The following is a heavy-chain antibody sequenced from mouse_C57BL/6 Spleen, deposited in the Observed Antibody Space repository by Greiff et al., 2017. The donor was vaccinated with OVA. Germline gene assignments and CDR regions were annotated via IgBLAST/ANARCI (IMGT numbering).Heavy chain of an antibody. CDR1: GYTFTSYD. V-gene: IGHV1-85*01. CDR2: IYPRGGST. D-gene: IGHD2-3*01. Sequence: QVQLQQSGPELVKPGASVKLSCKASGYTFTSYDINWVKQRPGKGLEWIGWIYPRGGSTKYNENVNVKSTLTVDTASSTAYTELHSLTSEDSAVYFCARYHGYYKDYWGQGTTLTVSS. J-gene: IGHJ2*01. CDR3: ARYHGYYKDY.